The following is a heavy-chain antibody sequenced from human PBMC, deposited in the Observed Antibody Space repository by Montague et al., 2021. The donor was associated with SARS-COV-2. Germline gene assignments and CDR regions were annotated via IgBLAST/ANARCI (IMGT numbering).Heavy chain of an antibody. CDR3: ARYYSATLPAVY. V-gene: IGHV4-59*08. CDR2: ISDSGST. CDR1: GGSISSFY. D-gene: IGHD2-15*01. Sequence: SETLSLTCTVSGGSISSFYWSWFRQPSGKGLEWIGYISDSGSTNFNPSLTSRVTMSVDTSKNQFSLKVNSVTAADTAVYYCARYYSATLPAVYWGQGTLVTVSS. J-gene: IGHJ4*02.